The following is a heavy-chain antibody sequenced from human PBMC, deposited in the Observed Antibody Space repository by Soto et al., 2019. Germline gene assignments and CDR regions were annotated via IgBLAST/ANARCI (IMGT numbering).Heavy chain of an antibody. D-gene: IGHD2-15*01. V-gene: IGHV1-69*13. CDR3: ARGYCSGGNCYSGMDV. CDR2: TIPISGTT. Sequence: SVKVSCKASGGTFSTHAIIWVRQAPGHGLEWMGGTIPISGTTYYTQKFLGRVTSTADEPTSTAFMELSSLKSEDTAVFYCARGYCSGGNCYSGMDVWGQGTMVTVSS. CDR1: GGTFSTHA. J-gene: IGHJ6*02.